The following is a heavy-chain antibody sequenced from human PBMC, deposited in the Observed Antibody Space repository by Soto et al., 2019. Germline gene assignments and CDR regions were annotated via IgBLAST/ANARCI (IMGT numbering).Heavy chain of an antibody. Sequence: EVQLVESGGGLVQPGGSLRLSCAASGFTYSSYWMSWVRQAPGKGLEWVANIKQDGSEKYYVDSVKGRFTISRDNAKNSLYLQMNSLRAEDTAVYYCASFGSYCSSTSCYSDYWGQGTLVTVSS. J-gene: IGHJ4*02. CDR2: IKQDGSEK. V-gene: IGHV3-7*03. CDR1: GFTYSSYW. CDR3: ASFGSYCSSTSCYSDY. D-gene: IGHD2-2*01.